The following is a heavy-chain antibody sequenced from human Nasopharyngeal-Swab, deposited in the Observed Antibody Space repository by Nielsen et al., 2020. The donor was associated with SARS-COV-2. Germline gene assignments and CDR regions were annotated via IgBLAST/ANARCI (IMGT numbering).Heavy chain of an antibody. CDR3: AKAVVIRTRVAFDF. Sequence: GGSLRLSCAASGFSLSRHGMNWVRQAPGKGLVWVSGVGGSGTNTYYADSVRGRFTISRDNSKNTLYLQMNSLRAEDTALYYCAKAVVIRTRVAFDFWGQGTMVTVSS. CDR1: GFSLSRHG. J-gene: IGHJ3*01. CDR2: VGGSGTNT. D-gene: IGHD2-21*01. V-gene: IGHV3-23*01.